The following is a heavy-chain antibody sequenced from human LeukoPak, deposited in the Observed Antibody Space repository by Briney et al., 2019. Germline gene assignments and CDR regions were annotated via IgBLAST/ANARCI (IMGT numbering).Heavy chain of an antibody. CDR2: ISAYNGNT. CDR1: GYTFTSYG. D-gene: IGHD3-22*01. CDR3: ARGRRDYYDSSGYYNY. V-gene: IGHV1-18*01. Sequence: ASVKVSCKASGYTFTSYGISWVRQAPGQGLEWMGWISAYNGNTNYAQKLQGRVTMTTDTSASTAYMELRSLRSDDTAVYYCARGRRDYYDSSGYYNYWGQGTLVTVSS. J-gene: IGHJ4*02.